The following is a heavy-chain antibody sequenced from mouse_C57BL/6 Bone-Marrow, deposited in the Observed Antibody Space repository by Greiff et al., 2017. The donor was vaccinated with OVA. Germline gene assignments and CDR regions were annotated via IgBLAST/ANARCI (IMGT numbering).Heavy chain of an antibody. CDR2: IYPGDGDT. V-gene: IGHV1-82*01. CDR3: ARWGYYYGSSFDY. CDR1: GYAFSSSW. J-gene: IGHJ2*01. Sequence: VQLQQSGPELVKPGASVKISCKASGYAFSSSWMNWVKQRPGKGLEWIGRIYPGDGDTNYNGKFKGKATLTADKSSSTAYMQLSSLTSEDSAVYFGARWGYYYGSSFDYWGQGTTLTVSS. D-gene: IGHD1-1*01.